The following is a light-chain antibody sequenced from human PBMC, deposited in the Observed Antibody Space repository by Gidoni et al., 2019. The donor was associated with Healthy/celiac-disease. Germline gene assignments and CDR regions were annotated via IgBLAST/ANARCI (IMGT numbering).Light chain of an antibody. CDR2: WAS. Sequence: DIVMTQSPGSLAVSLGERATINCKSSQSVLYSSNNKNYLAWYQQKPGQPPKLLIYWASTRESGVPYRFSGSGSGTDFTLTISSLQAEDVAVYYCQQYYSTPWTFGQWTKVEIK. CDR1: QSVLYSSNNKNY. J-gene: IGKJ1*01. CDR3: QQYYSTPWT. V-gene: IGKV4-1*01.